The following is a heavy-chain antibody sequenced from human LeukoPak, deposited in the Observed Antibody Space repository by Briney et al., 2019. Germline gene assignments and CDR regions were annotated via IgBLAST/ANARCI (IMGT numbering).Heavy chain of an antibody. CDR3: ARNAGSYFEFAP. D-gene: IGHD1-26*01. CDR2: ISGNSGKT. J-gene: IGHJ5*02. V-gene: IGHV1-18*01. Sequence: ASVKVSCKTSGYTFSTYGLSWVRQAPGQGLEWMGWISGNSGKTHYAQKFQDRVTLTTDTSSTTAFMELRSVISDDTAMYYCARNAGSYFEFAPWGQGTLVTVSS. CDR1: GYTFSTYG.